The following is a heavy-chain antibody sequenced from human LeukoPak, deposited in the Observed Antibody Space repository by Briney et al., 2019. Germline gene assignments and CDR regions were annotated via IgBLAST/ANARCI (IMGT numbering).Heavy chain of an antibody. CDR2: IYYSGST. V-gene: IGHV4-30-4*01. D-gene: IGHD3-22*01. Sequence: SETLYLTCTVSGGSISSGDYYWSWIRQPPGKGLEWIGYIYYSGSTYYNPSLKSRVTISVDTSKNQFSLKLSSVTAADTAVYYYARVGYDSSGYYPDYWGQGTLVTVSS. CDR1: GGSISSGDYY. CDR3: ARVGYDSSGYYPDY. J-gene: IGHJ4*02.